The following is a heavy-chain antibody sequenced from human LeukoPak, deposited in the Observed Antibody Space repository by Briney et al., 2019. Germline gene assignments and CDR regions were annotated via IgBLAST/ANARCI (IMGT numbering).Heavy chain of an antibody. CDR3: ARQERFIVATTGELGY. CDR1: GGSISSYY. V-gene: IGHV4-4*07. Sequence: SETLSLTCTVSGGSISSYYWSWIRQPAGKGLEWIGRIYTSGSTNYNPSLKSRVTISVDTSKNQFSLKLSSVAAADTAVYYCARQERFIVATTGELGYWGQGTLVTVSS. D-gene: IGHD5-12*01. J-gene: IGHJ4*02. CDR2: IYTSGST.